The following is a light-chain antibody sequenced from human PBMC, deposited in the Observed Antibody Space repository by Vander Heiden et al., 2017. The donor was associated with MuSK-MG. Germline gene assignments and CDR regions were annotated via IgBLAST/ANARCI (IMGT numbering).Light chain of an antibody. V-gene: IGKV3D-15*01. CDR1: QSVSSN. J-gene: IGKJ5*01. CDR3: QQYNKWPPIT. Sequence: EIVMTQSPATLSVSPGERATLSCRASQSVSSNLAWYQQKPGQAPRLLIYGASTRATGMPARLSGSGSGTEFTLTISSLQAEDFAVYYCQQYNKWPPITFGQGTRLEIK. CDR2: GAS.